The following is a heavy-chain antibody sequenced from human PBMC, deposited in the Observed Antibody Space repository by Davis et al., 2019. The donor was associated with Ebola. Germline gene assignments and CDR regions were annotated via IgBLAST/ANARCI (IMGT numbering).Heavy chain of an antibody. CDR2: INPITGGT. D-gene: IGHD3-22*01. V-gene: IGHV1-46*01. CDR3: AREGGRYYDSSGYVFDI. CDR1: GYRFTSYY. J-gene: IGHJ3*02. Sequence: ASVQVSCKASGYRFTSYYMHWVRQAPGQGLEWMGIINPITGGTSYAQNFQARVNMTRDTSTSTVYMELSSLRSEDTAVYYCAREGGRYYDSSGYVFDIWGQGTMVKVSS.